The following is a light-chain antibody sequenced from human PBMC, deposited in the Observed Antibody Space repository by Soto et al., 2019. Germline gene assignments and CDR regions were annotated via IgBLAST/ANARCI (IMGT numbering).Light chain of an antibody. CDR3: QHSYSNFPIT. CDR1: QIVTGDY. Sequence: EFGFTQSPCTLSLSPGEGATLSCRAIQIVTGDYLAWYQHKPGQAPRLLIYGASFRATGMPARFSGSGFGTEFTLTISSLQPEDFATYFCQHSYSNFPITFGQGTRLEIK. J-gene: IGKJ5*01. V-gene: IGKV3-20*01. CDR2: GAS.